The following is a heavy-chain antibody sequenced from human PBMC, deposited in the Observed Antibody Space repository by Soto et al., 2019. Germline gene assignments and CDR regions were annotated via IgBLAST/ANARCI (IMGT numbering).Heavy chain of an antibody. CDR1: GGSISSGGYY. CDR3: ARDHCSSTSCYSNWFDP. V-gene: IGHV4-31*03. J-gene: IGHJ5*02. D-gene: IGHD2-2*01. Sequence: QVQLQESGPGLVKPSQTLSLTCTVSGGSISSGGYYWSWIRQHPGKGLEGMGYIYYSGSTYYNLSHKSRVTISVDTSKNQFSLKLSSVTAADTAVYYCARDHCSSTSCYSNWFDPWGQGTLVTVYS. CDR2: IYYSGST.